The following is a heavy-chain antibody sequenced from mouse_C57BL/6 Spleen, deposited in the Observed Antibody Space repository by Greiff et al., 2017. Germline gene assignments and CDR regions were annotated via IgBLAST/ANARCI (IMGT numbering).Heavy chain of an antibody. V-gene: IGHV1-15*01. J-gene: IGHJ3*01. CDR1: GYTFTDYE. Sequence: VQLQQSGAELVRPGASVTLSCKASGYTFTDYEMHWVKQTPVHGLEWIGAIDPETGGTAYNQKFKGKAILTADKSSSTAYLELRSLTSEDSAVYYCTESYYYGSSPFFADWGQGTLVTVSA. CDR3: TESYYYGSSPFFAD. D-gene: IGHD1-1*01. CDR2: IDPETGGT.